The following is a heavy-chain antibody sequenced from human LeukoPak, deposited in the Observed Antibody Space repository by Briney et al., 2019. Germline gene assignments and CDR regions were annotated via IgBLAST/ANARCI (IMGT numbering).Heavy chain of an antibody. CDR3: VKGVRSSLTASGWFDP. CDR1: GITFRGYG. Sequence: PGGSLRLSCAVSGITFRGYGMHWVRQAPGKGLEWVAVVSDDGDKKHYADSVKGRFIISRDNSKNTLYLQMNTLRAEDTALYYCVKGVRSSLTASGWFDPWGQGTMVTVSS. J-gene: IGHJ5*02. CDR2: VSDDGDKK. D-gene: IGHD2-21*02. V-gene: IGHV3-30*18.